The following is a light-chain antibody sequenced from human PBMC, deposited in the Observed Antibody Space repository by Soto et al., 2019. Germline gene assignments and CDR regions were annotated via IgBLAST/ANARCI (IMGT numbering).Light chain of an antibody. J-gene: IGKJ2*01. CDR3: TQSYHTPYT. V-gene: IGKV1-39*01. CDR1: QTISSY. Sequence: DIQMTQSPSSLSASVGDRVTITCRASQTISSYLNWYQQKPGKAPNLLIFAASNLQSGVPSRFSGSGSGTGFTLTITSLQPEDFATYYCTQSYHTPYTFGQGTKLEIK. CDR2: AAS.